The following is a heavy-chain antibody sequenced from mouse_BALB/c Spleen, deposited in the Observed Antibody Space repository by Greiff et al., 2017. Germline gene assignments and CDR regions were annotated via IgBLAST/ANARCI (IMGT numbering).Heavy chain of an antibody. CDR3: TRDITTVVAPRFAY. J-gene: IGHJ3*01. CDR2: ISSGGSYT. Sequence: EVQLVESGGGLVKPGGSLKLSCAASGFTFSSYTMSWVRQTPEKRLEWVATISSGGSYTYYPDSVKGRFTISRDNAKNTLYLQMSSLKSEDTAMYYCTRDITTVVAPRFAYWGQGTLVTVSA. V-gene: IGHV5-6-4*01. D-gene: IGHD1-1*01. CDR1: GFTFSSYT.